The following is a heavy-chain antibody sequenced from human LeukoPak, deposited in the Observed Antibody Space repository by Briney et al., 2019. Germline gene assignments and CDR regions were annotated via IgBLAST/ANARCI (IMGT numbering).Heavy chain of an antibody. V-gene: IGHV1-69*05. CDR1: GGTFSSYA. J-gene: IGHJ4*02. CDR3: AIGLPFTQYSSSSGSPTFMYYFDY. CDR2: IIPIFGTA. Sequence: GASVKVSCKASGGTFSSYAISWVRQAPGQGLEWMGGIIPIFGTANYAQKFQGRVTITTDESTSTAYMELSSLRSEDTAVYYCAIGLPFTQYSSSSGSPTFMYYFDYWGQGTLVTVSS. D-gene: IGHD6-6*01.